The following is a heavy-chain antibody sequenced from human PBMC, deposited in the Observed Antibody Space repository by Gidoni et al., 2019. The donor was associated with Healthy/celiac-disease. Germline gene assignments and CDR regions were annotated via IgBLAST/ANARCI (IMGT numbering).Heavy chain of an antibody. CDR3: ARDRGGRVAGSYFDY. CDR1: GFTFSDYY. V-gene: IGHV3-11*06. CDR2: ISSSSSYT. D-gene: IGHD6-19*01. Sequence: QVQLVESGGSLVKPGGYLRLSGADSGFTFSDYYMSWIRQAPGKGLEWVSYISSSSSYTNYADSVKGRFTISRDNAKNSLYLQMNSLRAEDTAVYYCARDRGGRVAGSYFDYWGQGTLVTVSS. J-gene: IGHJ4*02.